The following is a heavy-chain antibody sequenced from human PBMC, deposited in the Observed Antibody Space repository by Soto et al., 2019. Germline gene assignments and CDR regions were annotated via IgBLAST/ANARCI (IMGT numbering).Heavy chain of an antibody. V-gene: IGHV3-23*01. D-gene: IGHD6-19*01. CDR3: AKDKMEQWLVGGYFDY. CDR1: GFTFNRYA. J-gene: IGHJ4*02. CDR2: IIDDGGRA. Sequence: PGGSLRLSCSASGFTFNRYAMIWVRQAPGKGLEWVSAIIDDGGRAYYADSVKGRFTISRDNSKNTLSLQMNSLRAEDTAVYYCAKDKMEQWLVGGYFDYWGQGTQVTVSS.